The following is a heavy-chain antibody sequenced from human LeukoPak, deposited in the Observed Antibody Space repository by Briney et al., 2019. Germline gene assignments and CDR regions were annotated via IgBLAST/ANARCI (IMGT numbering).Heavy chain of an antibody. V-gene: IGHV3-7*01. CDR2: INQDGSKK. CDR3: ARDIGLRKAAPPGWFDP. J-gene: IGHJ5*02. D-gene: IGHD6-6*01. Sequence: WGSLTLSCAASGFTFSSYWRSWVRQAPGKGLEWVASINQDGSKKYCVDSVKGRFTISRATANNSLYPQMNSLRADATAVYYCARDIGLRKAAPPGWFDPWGQGALVTVSS. CDR1: GFTFSSYW.